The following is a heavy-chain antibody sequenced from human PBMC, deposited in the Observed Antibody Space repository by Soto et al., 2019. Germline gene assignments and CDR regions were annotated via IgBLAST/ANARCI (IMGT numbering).Heavy chain of an antibody. CDR3: GRSAPGEFIYFGH. V-gene: IGHV4-59*08. CDR2: SHYSAST. J-gene: IGHJ4*02. CDR1: RDAIRTYY. Sequence: PSETLSLTCIASRDAIRTYYCGWFLQPPGKGLAWIEYSHYSASTNYHPSLKTRVTVSVDTSRNQFSLKLAFLAAPATAVYFRGRSAPGEFIYFGHWGPGTLVTVS.